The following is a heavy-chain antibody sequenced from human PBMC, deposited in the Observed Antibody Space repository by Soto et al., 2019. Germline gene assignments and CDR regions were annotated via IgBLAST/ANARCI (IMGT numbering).Heavy chain of an antibody. D-gene: IGHD6-19*01. CDR3: ARDDIAVAGSDAFDI. CDR1: GYTFTSYY. V-gene: IGHV1-46*01. CDR2: INPSGGST. J-gene: IGHJ3*02. Sequence: GASVKVSCKASGYTFTSYYMHWVRQAPGQGLEWMGIINPSGGSTSYAQKFQGRVTMTRDTSTSTVYMELSSLRSEDTAVYYCARDDIAVAGSDAFDIWGQGTTVTVSS.